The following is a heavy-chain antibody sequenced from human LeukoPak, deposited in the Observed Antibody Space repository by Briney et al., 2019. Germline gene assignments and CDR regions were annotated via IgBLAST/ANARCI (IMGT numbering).Heavy chain of an antibody. V-gene: IGHV1-46*01. Sequence: GSVTVSCMASGYTFTSYSMDWVRQAPGQGDEWMGIINPSGCGTSYAQKFQGRVTMTRDTSTSTVYMELNSLRSEDTAVYYCARVWGSGSYYDYWGQGTLVTVSS. CDR1: GYTFTSYS. CDR2: INPSGCGT. D-gene: IGHD3-10*01. CDR3: ARVWGSGSYYDY. J-gene: IGHJ4*02.